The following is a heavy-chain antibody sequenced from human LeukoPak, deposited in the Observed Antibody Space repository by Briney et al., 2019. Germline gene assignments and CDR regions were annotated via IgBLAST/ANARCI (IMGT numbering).Heavy chain of an antibody. J-gene: IGHJ3*02. V-gene: IGHV4-59*08. CDR3: ARRDLHDAFDI. D-gene: IGHD3-3*01. CDR1: GGSISTFY. Sequence: SETLSLTCTVSGGSISTFYWSWIRQPPGKELEWIGHILYTGSTTYNPSLKSRVTITLDTSKNQFSLKLSSVTAADTAVYYCARRDLHDAFDIWGQGTMVTVSS. CDR2: ILYTGST.